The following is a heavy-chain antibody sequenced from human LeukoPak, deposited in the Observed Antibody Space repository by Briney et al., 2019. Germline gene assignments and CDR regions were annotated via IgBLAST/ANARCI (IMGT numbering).Heavy chain of an antibody. CDR3: ARGLPKYYYDRSRGSERLDY. V-gene: IGHV4-39*01. CDR2: IVYTGRT. Sequence: SETLSLTCTVSGGSISSSSYYWGWIRQPPGKGLEWIGSIVYTGRTYYNPSLKSRVTISVDTSKNQFSLKLSSVTAADTAVYYCARGLPKYYYDRSRGSERLDYWGQGTLVTVSS. J-gene: IGHJ4*02. CDR1: GGSISSSSYY. D-gene: IGHD3-22*01.